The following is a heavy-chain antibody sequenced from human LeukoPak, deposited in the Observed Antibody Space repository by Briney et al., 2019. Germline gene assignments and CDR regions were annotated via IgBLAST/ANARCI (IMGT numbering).Heavy chain of an antibody. V-gene: IGHV3-21*01. D-gene: IGHD4-17*01. Sequence: GGSLRLSCAASGFTFSSYWMHWVRQAPGKGLEWVSSISSSSSYIYYADSVKGRFTISRDNAKNSLYLQMNSLRAEDTAVYYCARVYYGDYDGWFDPWGQGTLVTVSS. CDR3: ARVYYGDYDGWFDP. CDR2: ISSSSSYI. CDR1: GFTFSSYW. J-gene: IGHJ5*02.